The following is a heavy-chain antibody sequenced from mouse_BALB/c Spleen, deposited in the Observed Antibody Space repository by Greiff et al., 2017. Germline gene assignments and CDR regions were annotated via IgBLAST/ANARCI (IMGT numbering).Heavy chain of an antibody. Sequence: QVQLQQSGPELVKPGASVKISCKASGYTFSDYYINWVKQKPGQGLEWIGWIYPGSGNTKYIEKFKGKATLTVDTSSSTAYMQLSSLTSEDTAVYFCARGRWLLPFDYWGQGTTLTVAS. J-gene: IGHJ2*01. D-gene: IGHD2-3*01. CDR1: GYTFSDYY. CDR3: ARGRWLLPFDY. V-gene: IGHV1-84*02. CDR2: IYPGSGNT.